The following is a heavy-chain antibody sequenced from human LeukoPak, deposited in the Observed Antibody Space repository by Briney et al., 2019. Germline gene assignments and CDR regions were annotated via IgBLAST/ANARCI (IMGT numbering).Heavy chain of an antibody. CDR3: ARGRSAAPRGSDY. CDR1: GFTFSSYS. D-gene: IGHD6-6*01. Sequence: GGSLRLSCAASGFTFSSYSMNWVRQAPGKGLEWVSSISSSSSYIYYADSVKGRFTISRDNAKNSLYLQMNSLRAEDTAVYYCARGRSAAPRGSDYLRQGTLVTVSS. J-gene: IGHJ4*02. V-gene: IGHV3-21*01. CDR2: ISSSSSYI.